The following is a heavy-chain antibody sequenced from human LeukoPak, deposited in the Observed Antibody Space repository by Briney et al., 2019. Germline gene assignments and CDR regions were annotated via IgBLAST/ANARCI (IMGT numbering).Heavy chain of an antibody. D-gene: IGHD6-6*01. CDR3: AREEAARPYYFDY. CDR2: IYTSGST. J-gene: IGHJ4*02. Sequence: SETLSLTCTVSGGSISSSSYYWGWIRQPAGKGLEWIGRIYTSGSTNYNPSLKSRVTISVDTSKNQFSLKLSSVTAADTAVYYCAREEAARPYYFDYWGQGTLVTVSS. V-gene: IGHV4-61*02. CDR1: GGSISSSSYY.